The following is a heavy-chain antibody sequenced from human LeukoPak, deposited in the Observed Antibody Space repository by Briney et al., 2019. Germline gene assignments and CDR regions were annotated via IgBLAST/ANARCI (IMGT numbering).Heavy chain of an antibody. CDR1: GGSIGSYY. J-gene: IGHJ3*02. D-gene: IGHD5-24*01. Sequence: SETLSLTCTVSGGSIGSYYWSWIRQPPGKGLEWIGYIYNSGSTNYNPSLKSRVTISIDTSKNQFSLKLSSVTAADTAVYYCARDNTPPGSEMATILGAFDIWGQGTMVTVSS. CDR3: ARDNTPPGSEMATILGAFDI. CDR2: IYNSGST. V-gene: IGHV4-59*01.